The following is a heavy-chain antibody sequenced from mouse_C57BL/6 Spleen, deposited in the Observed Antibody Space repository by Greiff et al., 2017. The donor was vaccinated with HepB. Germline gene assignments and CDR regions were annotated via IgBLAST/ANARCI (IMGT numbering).Heavy chain of an antibody. V-gene: IGHV5-4*01. CDR2: ISDGGSYT. CDR3: ARDPYYYGSSSLDY. D-gene: IGHD1-1*01. J-gene: IGHJ2*01. CDR1: GFTFSSYA. Sequence: EVQRVESGGGLVKPGGSLKLSCAASGFTFSSYAMSWVRQTPEKRLEWVATISDGGSYTYYPDNVKGRFTISRDNAKNNLYLQMSHLKSEDTAMYYCARDPYYYGSSSLDYWGQGTTLTVSS.